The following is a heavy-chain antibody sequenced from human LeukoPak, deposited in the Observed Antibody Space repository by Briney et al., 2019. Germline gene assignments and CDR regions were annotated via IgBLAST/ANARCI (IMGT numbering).Heavy chain of an antibody. D-gene: IGHD3-22*01. CDR1: GYTFTSYG. V-gene: IGHV1-46*01. Sequence: ASVKVSCKASGYTFTSYGISWVRQAPGQGLEWMGIINPSGGSTSYAQKFQGRVTMTRDTSTSTVYMELSSLRSEDTAVYYCARSDSSGRMDAFDIWGQGTMVTVSS. CDR2: INPSGGST. CDR3: ARSDSSGRMDAFDI. J-gene: IGHJ3*02.